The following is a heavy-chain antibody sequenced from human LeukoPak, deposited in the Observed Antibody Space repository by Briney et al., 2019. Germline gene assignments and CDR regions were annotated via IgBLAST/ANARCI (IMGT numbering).Heavy chain of an antibody. CDR2: IHPTDGST. D-gene: IGHD3-10*01. V-gene: IGHV1-46*01. CDR3: ARANGGGLDY. CDR1: GYTFSTYY. J-gene: IGHJ4*02. Sequence: AXXKVSCKTSGYTFSTYYMHWVRQAPGQGLEWLGIIHPTDGSTSYTQKIQRRVTMTRDTATGTVYLELSSLRSEDTAVYWCARANGGGLDYWGQGTLITVSS.